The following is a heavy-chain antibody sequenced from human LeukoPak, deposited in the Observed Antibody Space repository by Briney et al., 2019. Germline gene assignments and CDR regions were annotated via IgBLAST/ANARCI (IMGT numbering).Heavy chain of an antibody. CDR1: GFTYSSYG. D-gene: IGHD4-17*01. Sequence: PGRSLRLSCAASGFTYSSYGMHWVRQPPGKGLEWVAVISYDGTNKYYADSVKGRFTISRDNSKNTLYLQMNSLRAEDTAVYYCAKDPAMYGDYPIFDYWGQGTLVTVSS. CDR2: ISYDGTNK. J-gene: IGHJ4*02. V-gene: IGHV3-30*18. CDR3: AKDPAMYGDYPIFDY.